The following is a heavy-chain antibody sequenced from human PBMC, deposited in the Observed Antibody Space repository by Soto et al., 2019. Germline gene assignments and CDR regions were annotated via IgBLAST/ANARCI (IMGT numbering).Heavy chain of an antibody. CDR2: ISAHNGNT. Sequence: QVHLVQSGAEVKKPGASVKVSCKGSGYGFTTYGITWVRQAPGQGLEWMAWISAHNGNTNYAQKLQGRVTVTRDTSTSTAYMALRSLRSDDTAVYYCARGRYGDYWGHGALDTVSS. J-gene: IGHJ4*01. V-gene: IGHV1-18*01. CDR1: GYGFTTYG. D-gene: IGHD1-1*01. CDR3: ARGRYGDY.